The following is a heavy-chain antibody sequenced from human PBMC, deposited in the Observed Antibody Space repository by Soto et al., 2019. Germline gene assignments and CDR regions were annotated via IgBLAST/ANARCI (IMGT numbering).Heavy chain of an antibody. V-gene: IGHV3-23*01. CDR1: GFTFSSYA. J-gene: IGHJ3*02. D-gene: IGHD2-15*01. Sequence: PGGSLRLSCAASGFTFSSYAMNWVRQAPGQGLEWVAGISNRGGSVGGTYYADSVKGRFTISRDNSKNPLYLQMNSLRDGDTAVYFCARGKVVVGAALDIWGQGTTVTVSS. CDR3: ARGKVVVGAALDI. CDR2: ISNRGGSVGGT.